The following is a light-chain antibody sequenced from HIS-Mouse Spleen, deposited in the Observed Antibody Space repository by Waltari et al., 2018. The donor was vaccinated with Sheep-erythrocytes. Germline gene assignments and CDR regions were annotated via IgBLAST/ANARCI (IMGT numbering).Light chain of an antibody. Sequence: QSALTQPASVSGSPGQSITISCTGTSRHVGGYNLVSWYQQHPGKAPKLMIYEGSKRPSGVSNRFSGSKSGNTASLTISGLQAEDEADYYCCSYAGSSTLVFGGGTKLTVL. CDR1: SRHVGGYNL. J-gene: IGLJ2*01. CDR2: EGS. CDR3: CSYAGSSTLV. V-gene: IGLV2-23*01.